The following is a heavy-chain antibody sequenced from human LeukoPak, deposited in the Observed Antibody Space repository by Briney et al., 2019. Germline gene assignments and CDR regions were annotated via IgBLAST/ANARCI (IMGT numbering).Heavy chain of an antibody. CDR3: ARAQSLTAPAGTFANS. CDR2: INPNSGGT. J-gene: IGHJ4*02. D-gene: IGHD6-13*01. CDR1: VYTFTGYF. Sequence: ASVKVSCKASVYTFTGYFLHWVRRAPGQGCEWMGWINPNSGGTYYTQRFQGRVTMTRDTSISTAYMELSSLRSDDTAVYYCARAQSLTAPAGTFANSWGQGTLVTVSS. V-gene: IGHV1-2*02.